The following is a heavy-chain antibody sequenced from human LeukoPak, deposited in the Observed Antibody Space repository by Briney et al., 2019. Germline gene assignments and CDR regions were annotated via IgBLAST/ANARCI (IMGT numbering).Heavy chain of an antibody. CDR1: GGTFSSYA. CDR3: AGDSNGVNWFDP. CDR2: IIPIFGTA. Sequence: SVKVSCKASGGTFSSYAISWVRQAPGQGLEWMGGIIPIFGTANYAQKFQGRVTITADESTSTAYMELSSLRSEDTAVYYCAGDSNGVNWFDPWGQGTQVTVSS. D-gene: IGHD2-8*01. J-gene: IGHJ5*02. V-gene: IGHV1-69*13.